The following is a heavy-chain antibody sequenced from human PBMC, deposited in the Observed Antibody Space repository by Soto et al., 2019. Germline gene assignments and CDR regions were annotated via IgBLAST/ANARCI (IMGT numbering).Heavy chain of an antibody. D-gene: IGHD3-10*01. J-gene: IGHJ4*02. CDR3: ARDLDGSGSYYTDY. CDR1: GSTFTNYG. V-gene: IGHV1-18*01. CDR2: ISAYKGDT. Sequence: GASVKVSFKASGSTFTNYGISWVRQAPGQGLEWMGWISAYKGDTNYAQNLRGRVTMTTDTSTNTAYMELRSLRDDDTAMYYCARDLDGSGSYYTDYWGPGTLVTVSS.